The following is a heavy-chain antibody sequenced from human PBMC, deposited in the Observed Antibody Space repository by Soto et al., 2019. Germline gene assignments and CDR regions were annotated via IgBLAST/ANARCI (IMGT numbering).Heavy chain of an antibody. V-gene: IGHV3-23*01. J-gene: IGHJ4*02. D-gene: IGHD3-10*01. CDR3: AASESYHKAAY. Sequence: GSLIPNCAGAGCRFSDYAMSWVRQAPGKGLEWVSSINYNGVCTYYADSVKVRFTISRDNSKHTLFLLMNSLRADDAAVYYCAASESYHKAAYWGQGTLVLVYS. CDR2: INYNGVCT. CDR1: GCRFSDYA.